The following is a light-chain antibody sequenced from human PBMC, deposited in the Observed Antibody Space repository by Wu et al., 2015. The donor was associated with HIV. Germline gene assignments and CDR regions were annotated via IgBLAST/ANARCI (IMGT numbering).Light chain of an antibody. J-gene: IGKJ1*01. CDR2: TTS. V-gene: IGKV1-39*01. CDR1: QSINNY. CDR3: QQSYSMFT. Sequence: DIQMTQSPSSLSASVGDRVTITCRASQSINNYLNWYQRKPGKAPKLLIYTTSILRSGVPSRFSGSGSGTDFTLTISSLQPEDFAIYYCQQSYSMFTFGQGTKVEIK.